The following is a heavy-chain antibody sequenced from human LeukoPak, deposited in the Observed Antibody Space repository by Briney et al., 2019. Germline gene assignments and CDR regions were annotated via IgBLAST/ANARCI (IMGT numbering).Heavy chain of an antibody. CDR2: IIPVFGPA. CDR3: ARRRIVAPRSPIDY. Sequence: GASVKVSCKASGGTFSSYVVDWVRQAPGQGLEWMGRIIPVFGPANYAQKFQGRVTITADETTSTAYMELTSLRSEDTAVYYCARRRIVAPRSPIDYWGQGTLVIVSS. CDR1: GGTFSSYV. D-gene: IGHD5-12*01. V-gene: IGHV1-69*13. J-gene: IGHJ4*02.